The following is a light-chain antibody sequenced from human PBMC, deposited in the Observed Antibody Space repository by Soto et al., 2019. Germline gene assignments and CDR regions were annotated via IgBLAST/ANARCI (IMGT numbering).Light chain of an antibody. J-gene: IGKJ5*01. CDR3: QQYSTYPIT. CDR2: SAS. Sequence: DIQLNQSPSVLSASVGDTVTITCRASQALSNYLAWYQQTPGKAPDLLIYSASTLQSGVPSRFSGSGSETEFSLTIRALQPEDFATYYCQQYSTYPITFGQGTRLAIK. V-gene: IGKV1-9*01. CDR1: QALSNY.